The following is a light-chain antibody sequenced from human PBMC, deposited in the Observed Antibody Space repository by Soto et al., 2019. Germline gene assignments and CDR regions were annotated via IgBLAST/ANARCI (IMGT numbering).Light chain of an antibody. J-gene: IGKJ1*01. Sequence: GTLSLSPGERATLSCRASQSVSSSLAWYQQKPGQAPRLLIYGASSRATGIPDRFSGSGSGPDFTLTISRLEPEDFAVYFCQHYGSSRKLGQGTKVEIK. V-gene: IGKV3-20*01. CDR2: GAS. CDR3: QHYGSSRK. CDR1: QSVSSS.